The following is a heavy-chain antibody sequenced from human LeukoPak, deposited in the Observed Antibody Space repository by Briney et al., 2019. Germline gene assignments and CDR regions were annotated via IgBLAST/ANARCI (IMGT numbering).Heavy chain of an antibody. CDR1: GFTFSSYS. CDR2: ISSSGSTI. J-gene: IGHJ4*02. CDR3: ARDQYLDY. V-gene: IGHV3-48*01. Sequence: PGGSLRLSCSASGFTFSSYSMNWVRQAPGKGLEWVSYISSSGSTIYYADSVKCRFTISRDNSKNALYLQMNSLRAEDTAVYYCARDQYLDYRGQGTLVTVSS.